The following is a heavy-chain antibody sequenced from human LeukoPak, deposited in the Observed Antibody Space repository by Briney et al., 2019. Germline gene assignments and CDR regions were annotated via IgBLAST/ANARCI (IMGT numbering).Heavy chain of an antibody. J-gene: IGHJ4*02. CDR3: VAYSDGWDGEY. V-gene: IGHV3-7*05. Sequence: PGGSLRLSCAASGLTFSWYWMTWVRQSPEKGLEWVANIKQDGREKNYVDSVKGRFTISRDDAKNSLFLQMNSLRAEDTAVYYCVAYSDGWDGEYWGQGTLVTVSS. CDR1: GLTFSWYW. CDR2: IKQDGREK. D-gene: IGHD6-19*01.